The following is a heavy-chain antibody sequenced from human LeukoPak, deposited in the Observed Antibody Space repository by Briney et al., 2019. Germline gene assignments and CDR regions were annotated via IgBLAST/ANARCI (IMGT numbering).Heavy chain of an antibody. CDR3: ARDSVYYYDSSGYHHYYMDV. CDR2: ISSSSSTI. Sequence: GGSLRLSCAASGFTFSSYSMNWVRQAPGKGLEWVSYISSSSSTIYYADSVKGRFTISRDNAKNSLYLQMNSLRAEDTAAYYCARDSVYYYDSSGYHHYYMDVWGKGTTVTVSS. J-gene: IGHJ6*03. CDR1: GFTFSSYS. D-gene: IGHD3-22*01. V-gene: IGHV3-48*01.